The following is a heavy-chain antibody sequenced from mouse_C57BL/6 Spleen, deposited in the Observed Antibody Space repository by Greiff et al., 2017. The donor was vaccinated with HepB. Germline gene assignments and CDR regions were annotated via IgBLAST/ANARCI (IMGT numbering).Heavy chain of an antibody. V-gene: IGHV1-50*01. Sequence: QVQLQQPGAELVKPGASVKLSCKASGYTFTSYWMQWVKQRPGQGLEWIGEIDPSDSYTNYNQKFKGKATLTVDTSSSTAYMQLSSLTSEDSAVYYCARRRPYGSSPYFDYWGQGTTLTVSS. CDR3: ARRRPYGSSPYFDY. CDR2: IDPSDSYT. D-gene: IGHD1-1*01. J-gene: IGHJ2*01. CDR1: GYTFTSYW.